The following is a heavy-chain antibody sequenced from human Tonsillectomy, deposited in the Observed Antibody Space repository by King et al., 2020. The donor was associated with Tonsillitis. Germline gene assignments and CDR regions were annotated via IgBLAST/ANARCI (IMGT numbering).Heavy chain of an antibody. V-gene: IGHV4-34*01. CDR2: INHSGST. Sequence: VQLQQWDAGLLKPSETLSLTCTVYDGSFSGYYWNWIRQPPGKGLEWIGEINHSGSTNYKPSLKSRVTLSVDTSKNQFSLKLRSVTAADTAVYYCATTRGYWGQGTLVTVSS. J-gene: IGHJ4*02. CDR3: ATTRGY. CDR1: DGSFSGYY.